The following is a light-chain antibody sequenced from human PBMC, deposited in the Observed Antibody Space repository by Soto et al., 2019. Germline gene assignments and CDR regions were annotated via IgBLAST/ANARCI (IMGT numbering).Light chain of an antibody. CDR2: AAS. CDR3: QQSFSFPAT. J-gene: IGKJ4*01. V-gene: IGKV1-39*01. Sequence: DIQMTQSPSSLSASVGDRVTITCRGSQSISDSLNWYQHKPGTAPKLLIYAASSLQSGVPSRFSGGGSGTAFTLTISSLQPEDFVTYFCQQSFSFPATFGGGTKVEIK. CDR1: QSISDS.